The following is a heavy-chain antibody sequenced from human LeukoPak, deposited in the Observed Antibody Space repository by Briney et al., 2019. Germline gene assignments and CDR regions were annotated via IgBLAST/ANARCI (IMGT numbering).Heavy chain of an antibody. Sequence: GGSLRLSCAASGFTFSSYGMHWVRQAPGKGLEWVAVISYDGSNKYYADSVKGRFTISRDNSKNTLYLQMNSLRAADTAVYYCVVAPLDYWGQGTLVTVSS. CDR1: GFTFSSYG. CDR3: VVAPLDY. CDR2: ISYDGSNK. J-gene: IGHJ4*02. D-gene: IGHD1-14*01. V-gene: IGHV3-30*03.